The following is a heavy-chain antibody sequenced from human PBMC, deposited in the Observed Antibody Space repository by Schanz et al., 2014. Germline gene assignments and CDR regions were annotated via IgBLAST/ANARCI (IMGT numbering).Heavy chain of an antibody. V-gene: IGHV3-7*01. Sequence: EVHLVESGGGLVQPGGSLRLSCAASGFTFGDYAMTWVRQAPGKGLEWVANIKKDGSEKYYVDSVKGRFTISRDNAKNSLFLQMNSLRVEDTAVYFCVSQTGSPNYWGQGTLVTVSS. CDR3: VSQTGSPNY. D-gene: IGHD6-13*01. J-gene: IGHJ4*02. CDR2: IKKDGSEK. CDR1: GFTFGDYA.